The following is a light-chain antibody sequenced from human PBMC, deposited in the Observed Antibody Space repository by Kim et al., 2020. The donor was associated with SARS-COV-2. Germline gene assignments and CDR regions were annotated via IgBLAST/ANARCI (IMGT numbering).Light chain of an antibody. J-gene: IGLJ2*01. V-gene: IGLV5-45*01. Sequence: LTCTLNSGMNIGFHKIYWDQQKRRRPHQFLLRYKSESRNQQGSGVPRRFAGYKDGSANAGILVVSGLQSEDEADYYCMIWHNSAVVFGGGTQMTVL. CDR1: SGMNIGFHK. CDR2: YKSESRN. CDR3: MIWHNSAVV.